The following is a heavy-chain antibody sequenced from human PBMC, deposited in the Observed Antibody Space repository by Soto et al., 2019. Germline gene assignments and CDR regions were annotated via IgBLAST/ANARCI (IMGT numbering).Heavy chain of an antibody. CDR1: GFSFRNSG. V-gene: IGHV3-23*01. D-gene: IGHD3-10*01. CDR3: XXXXXXXXGLDALGV. Sequence: EVQLLESGGGLVQPGGSLRLSCAASGFSFRNSGMSWVRQAPGKGLERVSGITDSGSITYHADSVKGRFTISRDNSKNTXXXXXNXLXAXXXXXXXXXXXXXXXXGLDALGVWGKGTTVTVSS. J-gene: IGHJ6*04. CDR2: ITDSGSIT.